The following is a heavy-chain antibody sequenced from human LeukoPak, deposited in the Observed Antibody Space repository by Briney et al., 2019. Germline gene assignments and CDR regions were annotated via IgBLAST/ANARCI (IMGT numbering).Heavy chain of an antibody. CDR1: GYTFSGYS. CDR2: ISSTSSTI. V-gene: IGHV3-48*01. D-gene: IGHD5-18*01. CDR3: ARKGSGYSYGYPY. Sequence: PGGSLRLSCAASGYTFSGYSMNWVRQPPGKGLEWVSYISSTSSTIYYADSVKGRFTISRDNAENSVYLQMNSLRAEDTAVYYCARKGSGYSYGYPYWGQGTLVTVSS. J-gene: IGHJ4*02.